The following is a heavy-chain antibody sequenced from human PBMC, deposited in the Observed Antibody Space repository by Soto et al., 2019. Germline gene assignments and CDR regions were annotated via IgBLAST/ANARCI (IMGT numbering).Heavy chain of an antibody. CDR3: ARRHCSGGSCFYYFDY. CDR2: IYPGDSDT. Sequence: GESLKISCKGSGYSFTSYWIGWVRQMPGKGLEWMRIIYPGDSDTRYSPSFQGQVTISADKSISTAYLQWSSLKASDTAMYYCARRHCSGGSCFYYFDYWGQGTLVTVSS. D-gene: IGHD2-15*01. CDR1: GYSFTSYW. V-gene: IGHV5-51*01. J-gene: IGHJ4*02.